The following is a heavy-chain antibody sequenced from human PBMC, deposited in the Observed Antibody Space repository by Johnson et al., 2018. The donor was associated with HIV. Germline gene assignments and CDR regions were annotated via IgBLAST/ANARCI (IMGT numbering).Heavy chain of an antibody. CDR3: ARVRAAAVSDAFDI. V-gene: IGHV3-20*04. CDR2: INWDGGST. Sequence: MQLVESGGGVVQPGGSLRLSCAASGFTFSSYGMNWVRQAPGKGLEWVAGINWDGGSTGYADSVKGRFTISRDNSKKPLYLQMNSLGADDTALYYCARVRAAAVSDAFDIWGQGTMVTVSS. J-gene: IGHJ3*02. D-gene: IGHD6-13*01. CDR1: GFTFSSYG.